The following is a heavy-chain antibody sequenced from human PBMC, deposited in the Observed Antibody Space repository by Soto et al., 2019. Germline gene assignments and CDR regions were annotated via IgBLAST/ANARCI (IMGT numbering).Heavy chain of an antibody. CDR1: GGTFSSYA. J-gene: IGHJ5*02. V-gene: IGHV1-69*01. CDR3: ARDVERGYYGSGSYTRFDP. Sequence: QVQLVQSGAEVQKPGSSVKVSCKASGGTFSSYAISWVRQAPGQGLEWMGGIIPIFGTANYAQKFQGKVTLTADESTSTAYMELSSLRSEDTAVYYCARDVERGYYGSGSYTRFDPWGQGTLVTVSS. CDR2: IIPIFGTA. D-gene: IGHD3-10*01.